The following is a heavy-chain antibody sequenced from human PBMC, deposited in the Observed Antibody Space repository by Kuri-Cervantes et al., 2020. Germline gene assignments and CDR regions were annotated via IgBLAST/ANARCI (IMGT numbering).Heavy chain of an antibody. CDR1: GFTFSDYY. Sequence: GESLKISCAASGFTFSDYYMSWIRQAPRKGLEWVSYISSSGSTIYYADSVKGRFTISRDNAKNSLYLQMNSLRAEDTAVYYCARAPYVNDYGAWGQGTLVTVSS. D-gene: IGHD4-17*01. CDR2: ISSSGSTI. CDR3: ARAPYVNDYGA. J-gene: IGHJ4*02. V-gene: IGHV3-11*04.